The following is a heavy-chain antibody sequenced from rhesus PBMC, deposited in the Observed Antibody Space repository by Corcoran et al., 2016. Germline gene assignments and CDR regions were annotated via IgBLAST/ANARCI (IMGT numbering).Heavy chain of an antibody. J-gene: IGHJ5-2*02. CDR1: GGSISDYYY. CDR2: IYGGCGST. D-gene: IGHD3-22*01. CDR3: ARDTLLGSLDV. Sequence: QVQLQESGPGLVKPSETLSLTCAVDGGSISDYYYWSWIRQLTGKGLEWIGQIYGGCGSTYYNPSLKSRGTVSKDTSKNQFSLELSSVTAADTAVYYCARDTLLGSLDVWGRGVLVTVSS. V-gene: IGHV4S7*01.